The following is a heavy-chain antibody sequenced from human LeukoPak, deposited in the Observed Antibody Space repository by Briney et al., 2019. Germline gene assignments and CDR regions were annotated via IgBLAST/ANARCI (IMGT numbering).Heavy chain of an antibody. D-gene: IGHD3-10*01. CDR3: ASGPSQFGQFGMDV. J-gene: IGHJ6*02. CDR2: IIPIFGTA. Sequence: HVASVTVSCKASGGTFSSYAISWVRQAPGQGLEWMGGIIPIFGTANYAQKFQGRVTITADESTSTAYMELSSLRSEDTAVYYCASGPSQFGQFGMDVWGQGTTVTVSS. V-gene: IGHV1-69*13. CDR1: GGTFSSYA.